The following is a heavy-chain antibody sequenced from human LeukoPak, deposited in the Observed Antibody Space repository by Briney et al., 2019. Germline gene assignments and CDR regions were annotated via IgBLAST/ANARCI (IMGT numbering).Heavy chain of an antibody. CDR2: IYYSGTT. V-gene: IGHV4-34*01. Sequence: SETLSLTCAVYGGSFSGYYWSWIRQPPGKGLEWIGSIYYSGTTHYSPSLESRVTISVDTSKNQFSLKLASVTAADTAIYYCAKGAGGFSYYNWFDPWGQGTLVTVSS. CDR3: AKGAGGFSYYNWFDP. J-gene: IGHJ5*02. CDR1: GGSFSGYY. D-gene: IGHD5-18*01.